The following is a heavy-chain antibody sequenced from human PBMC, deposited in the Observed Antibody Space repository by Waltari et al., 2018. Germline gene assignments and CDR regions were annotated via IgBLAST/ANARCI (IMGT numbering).Heavy chain of an antibody. CDR3: ARVIVGVVVPAATDPYNWFDP. CDR1: GGHISSSY. Sequence: QVQLQESGPGLVKPSETLSLTCTVSGGHISSSYCSWIRHSPGKGQEWIGYIYYSGSTNYNPSLKSRVTISVDTSKNQFSLKLSSVTAADTAVYYCARVIVGVVVPAATDPYNWFDPWGQGTLVTVSS. D-gene: IGHD2-2*01. V-gene: IGHV4-59*01. J-gene: IGHJ5*02. CDR2: IYYSGST.